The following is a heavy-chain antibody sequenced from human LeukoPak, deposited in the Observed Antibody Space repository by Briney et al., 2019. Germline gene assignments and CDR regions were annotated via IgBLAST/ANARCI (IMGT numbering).Heavy chain of an antibody. CDR2: IYYSGST. J-gene: IGHJ5*02. CDR3: ARVDAAAGVANWFDP. D-gene: IGHD6-13*01. Sequence: NPSETLSLTCTVSGGSISSGGYYWRWIRQHPGKGLEWIGYIYYSGSTYYNPSLKSRVTISVDTSKNQFSLKLSSVTAADTAVYYCARVDAAAGVANWFDPWGQGTLVTVSS. CDR1: GGSISSGGYY. V-gene: IGHV4-31*03.